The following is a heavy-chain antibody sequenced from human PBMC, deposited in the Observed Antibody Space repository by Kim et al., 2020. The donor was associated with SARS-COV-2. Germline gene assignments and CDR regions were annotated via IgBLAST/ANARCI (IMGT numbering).Heavy chain of an antibody. J-gene: IGHJ6*02. CDR2: IYSGGST. CDR1: GFTVSSNY. Sequence: GGSLRLSCAASGFTVSSNYMSWVRQAPGKGLEWVSVIYSGGSTYYADSVKGRFTISRDNSKNTLYLQMNSLRAEDTAVYYCARDRWFGDQPPYLLDYYYGMDVWGQGTTVTVSS. D-gene: IGHD3-10*01. V-gene: IGHV3-66*02. CDR3: ARDRWFGDQPPYLLDYYYGMDV.